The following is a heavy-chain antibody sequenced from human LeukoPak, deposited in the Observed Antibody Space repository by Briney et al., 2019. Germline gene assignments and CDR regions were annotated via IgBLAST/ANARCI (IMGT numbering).Heavy chain of an antibody. D-gene: IGHD6-19*01. Sequence: ASVKASCKASGYTFTSYGISWVRQAPGQGLEWMGWISAYNGNTNYAQKLQGRVTMTTDTSTSTAYMELRSLRSDDTAVYYCARLIAVAGTADYWGQGTLVTVSS. V-gene: IGHV1-18*04. CDR1: GYTFTSYG. CDR3: ARLIAVAGTADY. CDR2: ISAYNGNT. J-gene: IGHJ4*02.